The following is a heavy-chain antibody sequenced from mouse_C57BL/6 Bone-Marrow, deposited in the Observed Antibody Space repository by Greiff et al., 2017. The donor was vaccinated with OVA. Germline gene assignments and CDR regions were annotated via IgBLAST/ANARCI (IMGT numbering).Heavy chain of an antibody. CDR1: GYTFTSYW. Sequence: QVQLKQPGAELVMPGASVKLSCKASGYTFTSYWMHWVKQRPGQGLEWIGEIDPSDSYTNYNQKFKGKATLTVDKSSSTAYMQLSSLTSEDSAVYYCARNYGPYAMDYWGQGTSVTVSS. CDR3: ARNYGPYAMDY. V-gene: IGHV1-69*01. D-gene: IGHD1-1*01. J-gene: IGHJ4*01. CDR2: IDPSDSYT.